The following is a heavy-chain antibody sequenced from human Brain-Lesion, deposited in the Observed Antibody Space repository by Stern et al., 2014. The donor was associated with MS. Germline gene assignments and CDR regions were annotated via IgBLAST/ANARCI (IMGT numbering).Heavy chain of an antibody. Sequence: EVQLEESGGGLVQPGGSLTISCPAAGFTFGNYWMTWVRQAPGKGREWVANIKDDGSEKNYGDSAKGRFTISRDNARNSLYLQMNSLRVEDTALYYCARVYNTIYGIVTQRGSGMDVGGQGTTVIVSS. D-gene: IGHD3-3*01. CDR1: GFTFGNYW. J-gene: IGHJ6*02. V-gene: IGHV3-7*01. CDR2: IKDDGSEK. CDR3: ARVYNTIYGIVTQRGSGMDV.